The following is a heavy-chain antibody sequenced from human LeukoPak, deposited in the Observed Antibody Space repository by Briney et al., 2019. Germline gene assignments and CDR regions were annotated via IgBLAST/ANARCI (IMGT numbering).Heavy chain of an antibody. CDR2: VFYSGST. CDR1: RGSLSIYY. V-gene: IGHV4-59*01. Sequence: SETLSLTCTVPRGSLSIYYWNWIREPPGEGLGWIAYVFYSGSTNYNPSLKSRLTISVDTSNYQFSLKLSSVTAADTAVYYCASTSGYCSGGNCYSAFDYWGQGTLVTVSS. J-gene: IGHJ4*02. D-gene: IGHD2-15*01. CDR3: ASTSGYCSGGNCYSAFDY.